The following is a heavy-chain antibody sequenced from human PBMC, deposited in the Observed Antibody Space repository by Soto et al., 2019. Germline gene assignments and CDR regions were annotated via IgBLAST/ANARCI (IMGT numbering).Heavy chain of an antibody. Sequence: GGSLRLSCAASGFSFRSYGMHWVRQAPGKGLEWVAVIWYDGSEKYYADSVKGRFTISRDNSRNTLYLQVNSLRAEDTAVYYCGRGRTGGNNVCVDYWGQGTLVTVSS. CDR3: GRGRTGGNNVCVDY. D-gene: IGHD2-15*01. CDR1: GFSFRSYG. V-gene: IGHV3-33*01. J-gene: IGHJ4*02. CDR2: IWYDGSEK.